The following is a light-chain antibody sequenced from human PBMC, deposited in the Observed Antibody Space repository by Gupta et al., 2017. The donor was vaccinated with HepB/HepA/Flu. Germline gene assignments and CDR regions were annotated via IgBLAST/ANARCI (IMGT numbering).Light chain of an antibody. CDR3: AAWDDSLRGWV. CDR1: FSNIGSDV. Sequence: QSALTQPPSASGTPGQRVTISCSGSFSNIGSDVVNWYQQLPGTAPKLLIYGDDQRPSGVPDRFSASKSGTSASLAISGLQSEDEADYYCAAWDDSLRGWVFGGGTKLTVL. J-gene: IGLJ3*02. CDR2: GDD. V-gene: IGLV1-44*01.